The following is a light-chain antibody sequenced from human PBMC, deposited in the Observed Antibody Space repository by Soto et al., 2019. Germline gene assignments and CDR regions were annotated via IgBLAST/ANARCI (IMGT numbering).Light chain of an antibody. CDR2: WAS. CDR3: QQYHTPPLS. V-gene: IGKV1-27*01. CDR1: QGISTY. Sequence: IQLTQSPSSLSASVGDRVTITCRASQGISTYLNWYQQKAGQPPKVLIYWASTRESGVPDRFSGSGSGTDFTLTISALQAEDVALYYCQQYHTPPLSFGGGTKVDIK. J-gene: IGKJ4*01.